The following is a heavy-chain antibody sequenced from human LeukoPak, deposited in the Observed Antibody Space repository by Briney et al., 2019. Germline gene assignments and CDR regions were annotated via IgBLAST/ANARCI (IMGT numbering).Heavy chain of an antibody. Sequence: SETLSLTCTVSGGSISGYYWSWLRQPPGKGLEWIGYIFQTGYTVYNPSLQSRVTMSVDMSKNQFSLQLPSVTAADTAIYYCVRQPYISGAYYFDYWGQGTLVTASS. V-gene: IGHV4-59*08. D-gene: IGHD3-22*01. CDR1: GGSISGYY. CDR3: VRQPYISGAYYFDY. CDR2: IFQTGYT. J-gene: IGHJ4*02.